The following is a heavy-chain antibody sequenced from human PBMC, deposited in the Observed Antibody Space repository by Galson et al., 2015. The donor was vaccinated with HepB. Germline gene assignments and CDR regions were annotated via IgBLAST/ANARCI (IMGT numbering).Heavy chain of an antibody. CDR2: IYSAGGT. V-gene: IGHV3-53*01. Sequence: SLRLFCAASGFTVSSDHMSWVRQAPGKGLEWVSIIYSAGGTYYADSVKGRFIITRDNSRNTVDLQMNSLRAEDTAVYYCARVWELSFDYWGQGTLVSVSS. CDR1: GFTVSSDH. J-gene: IGHJ4*02. D-gene: IGHD1-26*01. CDR3: ARVWELSFDY.